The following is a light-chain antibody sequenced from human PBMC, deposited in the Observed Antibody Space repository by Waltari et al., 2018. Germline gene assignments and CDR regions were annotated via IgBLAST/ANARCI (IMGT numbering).Light chain of an antibody. CDR1: QSVSTY. V-gene: IGKV1-39*01. Sequence: DVQMTQSPSSLSASEGDRVTITCRTSQSVSTYLNWYQHKPGKAPNLLIYSASTLQTGVSSRFSGSGSGTDFTLTISSLQPEDFATYYCQQTYTTPPWTFGQGTRVEI. CDR3: QQTYTTPPWT. J-gene: IGKJ1*01. CDR2: SAS.